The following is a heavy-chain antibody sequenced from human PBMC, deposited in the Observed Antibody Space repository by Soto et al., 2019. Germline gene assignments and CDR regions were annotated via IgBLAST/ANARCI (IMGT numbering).Heavy chain of an antibody. CDR2: INPNSGGP. CDR3: ARAFNSSGFDY. CDR1: GYTFTGYY. D-gene: IGHD6-19*01. J-gene: IGHJ4*02. Sequence: ASVKVSCKASGYTFTGYYMHWVRQAPGQGLEWMGWINPNSGGPNYAQKFQGWVTMTRDTSISTAYMELSRLRSDDTAVYYCARAFNSSGFDYWGQGTLVTVSS. V-gene: IGHV1-2*04.